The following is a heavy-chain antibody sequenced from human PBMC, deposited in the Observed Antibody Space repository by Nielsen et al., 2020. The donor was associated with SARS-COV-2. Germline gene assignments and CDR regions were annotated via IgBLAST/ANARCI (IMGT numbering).Heavy chain of an antibody. Sequence: SETLSLTCTVSGGSISSGGYYWSWIRQHPGKGPEWIGYIYYSGSTYYNPSLKSRVTISVDTSKNQFSLKLSSVTAADTAVYYCARSAYDILTGPPPYGMDVWGQGTTVTVSS. V-gene: IGHV4-31*03. CDR1: GGSISSGGYY. D-gene: IGHD3-9*01. CDR3: ARSAYDILTGPPPYGMDV. CDR2: IYYSGST. J-gene: IGHJ6*02.